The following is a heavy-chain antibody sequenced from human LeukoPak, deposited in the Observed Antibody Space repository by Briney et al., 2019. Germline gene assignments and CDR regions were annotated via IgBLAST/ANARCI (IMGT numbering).Heavy chain of an antibody. V-gene: IGHV4-31*03. J-gene: IGHJ4*02. Sequence: SETLSLTCTVSGGSISSGGYYWSWIRQHPGKGLEWIGYIYYSGSTYYNPSLKSRVTISVDTSENQFSLKLSSVTAADTAVYYCARDGGRYFDYWGQGTLVTVSS. CDR1: GGSISSGGYY. CDR2: IYYSGST. CDR3: ARDGGRYFDY. D-gene: IGHD3-16*01.